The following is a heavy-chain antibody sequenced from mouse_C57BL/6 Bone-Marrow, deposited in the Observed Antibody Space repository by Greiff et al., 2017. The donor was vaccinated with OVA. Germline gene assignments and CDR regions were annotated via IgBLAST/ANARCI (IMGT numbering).Heavy chain of an antibody. CDR2: ISSGGDYI. D-gene: IGHD1-1*01. Sequence: EVKVVESGEGLVKPGGSLKLSCAASGFTFSSYAMSWVRQTPEKRLEWVAYISSGGDYIYYADTVKGRFTISRDNARNTLYLQMSSLKSEDTAMYYCTRDPHYYGSNAMDYWGQGTSVTVSS. V-gene: IGHV5-9-1*02. CDR1: GFTFSSYA. J-gene: IGHJ4*01. CDR3: TRDPHYYGSNAMDY.